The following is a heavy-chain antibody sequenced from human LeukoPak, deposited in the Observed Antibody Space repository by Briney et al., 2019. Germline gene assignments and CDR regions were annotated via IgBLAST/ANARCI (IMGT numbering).Heavy chain of an antibody. V-gene: IGHV3-23*01. CDR1: GFTSGIYA. Sequence: PGGSLRLSCAASGFTSGIYAVSWVRQAPGKGLEWVSAFSGGGDSYNADSVKGRFTISRDNSKKILYLQMNSLRAEDTAVYYCGKEVERHFDLKYWGQGTRVTVSS. CDR2: FSGGGDS. CDR3: GKEVERHFDLKY. J-gene: IGHJ4*02.